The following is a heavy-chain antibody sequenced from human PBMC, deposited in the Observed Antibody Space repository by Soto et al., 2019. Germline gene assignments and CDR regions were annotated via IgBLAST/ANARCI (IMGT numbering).Heavy chain of an antibody. CDR3: ARSLVGRTTRWYFDY. V-gene: IGHV1-69*13. Sequence: SVKVSCKASGATFSSSAISWVRQAPGQGLEWMGGIIPIFGTTNYAQKFQGRVRITADASTSTAYMDLSSLRSDDTAVYYCARSLVGRTTRWYFDYWGQGTLVTVSS. D-gene: IGHD1-26*01. CDR2: IIPIFGTT. J-gene: IGHJ4*02. CDR1: GATFSSSA.